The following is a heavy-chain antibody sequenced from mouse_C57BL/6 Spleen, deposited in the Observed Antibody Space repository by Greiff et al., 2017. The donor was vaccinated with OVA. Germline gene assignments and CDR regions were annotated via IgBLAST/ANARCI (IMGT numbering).Heavy chain of an antibody. CDR1: GYAFSSSW. V-gene: IGHV1-82*01. J-gene: IGHJ1*03. D-gene: IGHD2-5*01. CDR3: ASHSYYSNYVGYFDV. Sequence: QVHVKQSGPELVKPGASVKISCKASGYAFSSSWMNWVKQRPGKGLEWLGRIYPGDGDTNYNGKFKGKATLTADKSSSTAYMQLSSLTSEDSAVYICASHSYYSNYVGYFDVWGTGTTVTVSS. CDR2: IYPGDGDT.